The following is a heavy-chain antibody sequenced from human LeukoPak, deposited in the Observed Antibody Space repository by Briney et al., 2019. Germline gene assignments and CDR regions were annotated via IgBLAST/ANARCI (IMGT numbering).Heavy chain of an antibody. J-gene: IGHJ5*02. Sequence: GALKLPWAAAGYPFSPHGIHWVPQAPGKGLEGVGVVWYDGRNRDYADSVKGRFTLSKDNSNNMVFLQMDRLRAEDTAVYYCARLWGGNGYSGGSLNLWGQGTLVTVSS. V-gene: IGHV3-33*08. CDR2: VWYDGRNR. CDR3: ARLWGGNGYSGGSLNL. CDR1: GYPFSPHG. D-gene: IGHD3-16*01.